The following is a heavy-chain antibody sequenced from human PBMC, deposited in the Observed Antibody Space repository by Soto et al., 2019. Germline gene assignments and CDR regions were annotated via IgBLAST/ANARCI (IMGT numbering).Heavy chain of an antibody. V-gene: IGHV4-39*01. J-gene: IGHJ4*02. CDR2: IYYSGST. CDR3: ARWAHYYDSSGYFIFDY. Sequence: PSETLSLTCTVSGGSISSSSYYWGWIRQPPGKGLEWIGSIYYSGSTYYNPSLKSRVTISVDTSKNQFSLKLSSVTAADTAVYYCARWAHYYDSSGYFIFDYWGQGTLVTVSS. CDR1: GGSISSSSYY. D-gene: IGHD3-22*01.